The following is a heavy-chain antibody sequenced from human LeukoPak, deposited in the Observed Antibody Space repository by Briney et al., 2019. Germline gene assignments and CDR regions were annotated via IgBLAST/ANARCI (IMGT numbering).Heavy chain of an antibody. CDR2: INTDGSST. D-gene: IGHD3-9*01. CDR1: GFTFSSYW. V-gene: IGHV3-74*01. CDR3: ARKRADIWYYFDY. Sequence: PGGSLRLSCAASGFTFSSYWMHWVRQAPGKGLVWVSRINTDGSSTSYADSVKGRFTISRDNAKNTLYLQMNSLRAEDTAVYYCARKRADIWYYFDYWGQGNLVTVSS. J-gene: IGHJ4*02.